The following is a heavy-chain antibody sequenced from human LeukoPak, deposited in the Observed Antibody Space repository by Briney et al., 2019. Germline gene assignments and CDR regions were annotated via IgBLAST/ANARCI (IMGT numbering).Heavy chain of an antibody. Sequence: GGSLRLSCAASGFAFSRYGMHWVRQAPGKGLEWVAVISYDGSNKYYADSVKGRFTISRDNSKNTLYLQMNSLRAEDTAVYYCAREGEYGGNSDWGQGTLVTVSS. CDR3: AREGEYGGNSD. CDR1: GFAFSRYG. V-gene: IGHV3-30*03. CDR2: ISYDGSNK. J-gene: IGHJ4*02. D-gene: IGHD4-23*01.